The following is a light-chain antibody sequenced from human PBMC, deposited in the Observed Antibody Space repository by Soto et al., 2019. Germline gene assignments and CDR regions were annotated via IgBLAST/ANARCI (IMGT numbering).Light chain of an antibody. CDR1: SSDVGGYNY. CDR2: DVS. Sequence: QSALTQPASVSGSPGQSITISCTGTSSDVGGYNYVSWYQQYPGKAPKLMIYDVSNRPSGVSNRFSGSKSGNPASLTISGLQAEDEADYHCSSYTISNTLVFGSGTKVTVL. V-gene: IGLV2-14*01. CDR3: SSYTISNTLV. J-gene: IGLJ1*01.